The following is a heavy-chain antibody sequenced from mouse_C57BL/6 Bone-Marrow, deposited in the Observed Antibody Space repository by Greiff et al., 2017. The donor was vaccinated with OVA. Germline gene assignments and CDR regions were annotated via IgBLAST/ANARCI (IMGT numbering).Heavy chain of an antibody. Sequence: DVMLVESGGGLVQPGGSMKLSCVASGFTFSNYWMNWVRQSPEKGLEWVAQIRLKSDNYATHYAESVKGRFTISRDDSKSSVYLQMNNLRAEDTGIYYCTGPSLLRHAMDYWGQGTSVTVSS. CDR3: TGPSLLRHAMDY. CDR1: GFTFSNYW. D-gene: IGHD1-1*01. V-gene: IGHV6-3*01. CDR2: IRLKSDNYAT. J-gene: IGHJ4*01.